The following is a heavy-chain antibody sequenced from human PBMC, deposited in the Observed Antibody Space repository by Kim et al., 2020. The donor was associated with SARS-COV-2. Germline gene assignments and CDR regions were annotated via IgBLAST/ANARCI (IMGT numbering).Heavy chain of an antibody. CDR3: ARVATYYYGQQESYSYYYGMDV. J-gene: IGHJ6*02. CDR1: GYTFTSYG. D-gene: IGHD3-10*01. V-gene: IGHV1-18*01. CDR2: ISAYNGNT. Sequence: ASVKVSCKASGYTFTSYGISWVRQAPGQGLEWMGWISAYNGNTNYAQKLQGRVTMTTDTSTSTAYMELRSLRSDDTAVYYCARVATYYYGQQESYSYYYGMDVWGQGNPVTVSS.